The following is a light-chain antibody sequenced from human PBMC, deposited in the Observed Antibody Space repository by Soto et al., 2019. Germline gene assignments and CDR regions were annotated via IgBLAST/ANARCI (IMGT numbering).Light chain of an antibody. J-gene: IGLJ3*02. CDR3: SSYTRISTVV. V-gene: IGLV2-14*03. CDR2: DVS. Sequence: QSVLTQPASVSGSPGQSITISCTGTSSDVGGYNFVSWYHQHPGKAPKVMIYDVSDRPSGVSNRFSGSKSGNTASLTISGLQPEDEAYYYCSSYTRISTVVFGGGTKLTVL. CDR1: SSDVGGYNF.